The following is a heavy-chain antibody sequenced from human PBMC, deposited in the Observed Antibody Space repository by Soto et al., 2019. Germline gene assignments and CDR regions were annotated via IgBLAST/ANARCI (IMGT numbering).Heavy chain of an antibody. CDR1: GGSFSGFY. Sequence: QVQLQQWGAGLLKPSETLSLTCAVHGGSFSGFYWTWIRQPPGKGLEWIGEINHTGSSNYNPPLRSRLTMSLGTSSNQFSLSLTSVTAADTAVYYCARMAGPWYFDLWGRGTLVTVAS. CDR2: INHTGSS. J-gene: IGHJ2*01. CDR3: ARMAGPWYFDL. V-gene: IGHV4-34*01.